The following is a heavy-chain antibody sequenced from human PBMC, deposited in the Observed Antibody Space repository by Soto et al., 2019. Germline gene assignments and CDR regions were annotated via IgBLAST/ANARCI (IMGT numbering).Heavy chain of an antibody. CDR2: IIPIFGTA. CDR3: ARTYYYDSSGSNPYWYFDL. J-gene: IGHJ2*01. V-gene: IGHV1-69*12. CDR1: GGTFSSYA. Sequence: QVQLVQSGAAVKKPGSSVKVSCKASGGTFSSYAISWVRQAPGQGLEWMGGIIPIFGTANYAQKFQGRVTITADESTSTAYMELSSLRSEDTAVYYCARTYYYDSSGSNPYWYFDLWGRGTLVTVSS. D-gene: IGHD3-22*01.